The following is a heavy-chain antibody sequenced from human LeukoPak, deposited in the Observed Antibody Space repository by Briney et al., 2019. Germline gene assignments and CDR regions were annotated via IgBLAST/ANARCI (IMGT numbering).Heavy chain of an antibody. D-gene: IGHD3-10*01. CDR3: ARRFGELVDY. J-gene: IGHJ4*02. CDR1: GFTFSSYG. Sequence: GGSLRLSCAAYGFTFSSYGMHWVRQAPGKGLEWVAVIWYDGSNKYYGDSVKGRFTISRDNSKNTLYLQMNSLRAEDTAVYYCARRFGELVDYWGQGTLVTVSS. V-gene: IGHV3-33*01. CDR2: IWYDGSNK.